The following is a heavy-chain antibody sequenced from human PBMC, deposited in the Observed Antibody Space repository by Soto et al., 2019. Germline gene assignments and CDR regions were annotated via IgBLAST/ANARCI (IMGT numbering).Heavy chain of an antibody. Sequence: EVQLLESGGGVIQPGGSLRLSCAASGFIFTSYVMTWVRQAPGKGLEWVSSVSGSGGSTFYADSVKGRFTVSRDNSKNTLFLQMNTLRADDTAVYYCAKGSGGSYYYGMDVWGQGTTVTVSS. CDR2: VSGSGGST. CDR1: GFIFTSYV. D-gene: IGHD3-10*01. J-gene: IGHJ6*02. V-gene: IGHV3-23*01. CDR3: AKGSGGSYYYGMDV.